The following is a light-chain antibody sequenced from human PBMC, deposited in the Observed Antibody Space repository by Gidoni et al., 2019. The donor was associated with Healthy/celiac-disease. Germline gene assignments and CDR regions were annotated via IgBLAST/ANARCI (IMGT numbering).Light chain of an antibody. CDR3: QAWDSSTHVV. J-gene: IGLJ2*01. CDR2: QDS. V-gene: IGLV3-1*01. CDR1: KLGDKY. Sequence: SYELTQPPSVSVSPGQTASITCSGDKLGDKYACWSQQKPGQSPVLVIYQDSKRPSGIPERFSGSNSGNTATLTISGTQAMDEADYYCQAWDSSTHVVFGGGTTLTVL.